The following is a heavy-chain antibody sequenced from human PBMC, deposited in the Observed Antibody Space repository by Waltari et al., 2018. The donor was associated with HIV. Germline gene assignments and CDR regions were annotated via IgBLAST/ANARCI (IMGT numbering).Heavy chain of an antibody. CDR2: ISGSGGTT. Sequence: EVQLVESGGGLVQPGGSLRLSCTASGFTFNNFAMSWVRQAPGKGLEWVSGISGSGGTTYYADSVKGRFTVSRDNFKNTVYLQMNSLRAGDTDIYYCEKAVMETAVSSPVDCWGQGALVTVSS. D-gene: IGHD5-18*01. J-gene: IGHJ4*02. CDR1: GFTFNNFA. V-gene: IGHV3-23*04. CDR3: EKAVMETAVSSPVDC.